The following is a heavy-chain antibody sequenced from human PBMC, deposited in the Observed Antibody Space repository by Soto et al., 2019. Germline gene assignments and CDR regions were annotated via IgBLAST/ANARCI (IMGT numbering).Heavy chain of an antibody. Sequence: QVQLMQSGAEVKKPGASVKVSCTASGYTFTNYAISWVRQAPGQGLEWMGWRNAYSGDTNYAQKLQGRLTMTTDTSTSTAYMELRSLRSDDTAVYYCARAEKWVTGNMGGYWGQGTLVTVSS. D-gene: IGHD1-20*01. CDR2: RNAYSGDT. V-gene: IGHV1-18*04. CDR3: ARAEKWVTGNMGGY. CDR1: GYTFTNYA. J-gene: IGHJ4*02.